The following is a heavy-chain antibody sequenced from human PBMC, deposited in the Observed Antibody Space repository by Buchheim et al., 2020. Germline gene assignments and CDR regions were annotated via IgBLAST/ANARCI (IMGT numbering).Heavy chain of an antibody. CDR2: INPSGGST. CDR3: TRGDWVRFLAWAQYTWFDP. J-gene: IGHJ5*02. CDR1: GYTFTSYY. D-gene: IGHD3-3*01. Sequence: QVQLVQSGAEVKKPGASVKVSCKASGYTFTSYYMHWVRQAPGQGLEWMGIINPSGGSTSYAQKFQGRVTMTRDTSTSTVYMELRSQRSEVTAVYYCTRGDWVRFLAWAQYTWFDPWGQGTL. V-gene: IGHV1-46*01.